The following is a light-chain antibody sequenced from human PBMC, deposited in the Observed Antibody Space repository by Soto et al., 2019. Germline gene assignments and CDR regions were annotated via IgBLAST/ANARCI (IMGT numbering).Light chain of an antibody. V-gene: IGKV3-20*01. Sequence: EIVLTQSPGTLSLSPGERATLSCRASQSVSSTYFAWYQQKPGQSPRLLIYGASSRATGIPDRFSGSGSGTDFTLTIRRLEPEDFAVYYCQQYGSSRGFTFGPGTKVDIK. J-gene: IGKJ3*01. CDR3: QQYGSSRGFT. CDR1: QSVSSTY. CDR2: GAS.